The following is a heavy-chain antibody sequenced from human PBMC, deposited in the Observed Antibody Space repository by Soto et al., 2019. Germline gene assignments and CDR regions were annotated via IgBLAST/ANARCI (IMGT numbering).Heavy chain of an antibody. V-gene: IGHV3-23*01. J-gene: IGHJ4*02. Sequence: AQLLESGGGLIRPGGSLRLSCAGSGLTFSSYGLTWVRQAQGKGLEWVSSISGDGTGTYYADSVKGRFTISRDNSKNMMYLQMNSLRAEDTAIYHCAKDPNGDYVGAFDDWGQGTLVTVSS. D-gene: IGHD2-21*02. CDR2: ISGDGTGT. CDR3: AKDPNGDYVGAFDD. CDR1: GLTFSSYG.